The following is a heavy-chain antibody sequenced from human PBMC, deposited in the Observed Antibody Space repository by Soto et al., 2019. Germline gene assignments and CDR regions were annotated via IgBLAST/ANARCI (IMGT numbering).Heavy chain of an antibody. CDR1: GFTFSSYG. D-gene: IGHD2-2*01. V-gene: IGHV3-33*01. CDR2: IWYDGSNK. Sequence: QVQLVESGGGVVQPGRSLRLSCAASGFTFSSYGMHWVRQAPGKGLEWVAVIWYDGSNKYYADSVKGRFTISRDNSKNTLYLQMNSMRAEDTAVYYCAREAQDIVVVPAAIDVRGTSVYYYYYMDVWGKGTTVTVSS. CDR3: AREAQDIVVVPAAIDVRGTSVYYYYYMDV. J-gene: IGHJ6*03.